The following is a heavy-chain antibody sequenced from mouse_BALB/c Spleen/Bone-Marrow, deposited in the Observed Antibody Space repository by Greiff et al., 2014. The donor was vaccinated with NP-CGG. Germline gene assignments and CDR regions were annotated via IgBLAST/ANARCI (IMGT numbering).Heavy chain of an antibody. Sequence: EVQLVESGGGLVQPGGSLKLSCAASGFDFSRYRMSWVRQAPGKGLEWIGEINPDSSTINYTPSLKDKFIISRDNAKNTLYLQMSKVRSEDTALYYCARGDWAWFVYWGQGTLVTVSA. D-gene: IGHD4-1*01. V-gene: IGHV4-1*02. CDR2: INPDSSTI. J-gene: IGHJ3*01. CDR3: ARGDWAWFVY. CDR1: GFDFSRYR.